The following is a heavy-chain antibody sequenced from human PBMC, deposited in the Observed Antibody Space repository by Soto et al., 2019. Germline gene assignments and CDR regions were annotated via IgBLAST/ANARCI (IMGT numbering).Heavy chain of an antibody. V-gene: IGHV3-21*04. CDR1: GFRFSSYG. Sequence: EVLLVGSGGGPVKPGGSLRLSCTASGFRFSSYGMNWVRQAPGKGLEWVSSISSGSSFIYYADSVKGRFTISRDNAKNSLYLQMNSLRADDTAIYYCTRVLLGGYYWSDFDLWGQGTQVTVSS. D-gene: IGHD1-26*01. CDR3: TRVLLGGYYWSDFDL. J-gene: IGHJ4*02. CDR2: ISSGSSFI.